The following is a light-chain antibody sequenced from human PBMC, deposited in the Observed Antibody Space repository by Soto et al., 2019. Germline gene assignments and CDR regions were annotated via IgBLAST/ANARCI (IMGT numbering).Light chain of an antibody. CDR3: QQYNNRPPIT. CDR2: GAS. J-gene: IGKJ5*01. Sequence: EIVMTQSPATLSVSPGERATLSCRASQSVSSNLAWYQQKPGQAPRLLIYGASTRVTGIPDRFGGSGSGTEFTLTISSLQSEDFAVYYCQQYNNRPPITFGQGTRLEIK. V-gene: IGKV3-15*01. CDR1: QSVSSN.